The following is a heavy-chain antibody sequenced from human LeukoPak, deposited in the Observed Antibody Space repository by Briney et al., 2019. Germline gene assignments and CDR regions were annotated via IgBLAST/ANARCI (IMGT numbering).Heavy chain of an antibody. CDR1: GGSFSGYY. Sequence: PSETLSLTCAVYGGSFSGYYWSWIRQPPGKGLERIGEINHSGSTNYNPSLKSRVTISVDTSKNQFSLKLSSVTAADTAVYYCARLISTVEWFDPWGQGPLVTVS. J-gene: IGHJ5*02. V-gene: IGHV4-34*01. D-gene: IGHD4-23*01. CDR2: INHSGST. CDR3: ARLISTVEWFDP.